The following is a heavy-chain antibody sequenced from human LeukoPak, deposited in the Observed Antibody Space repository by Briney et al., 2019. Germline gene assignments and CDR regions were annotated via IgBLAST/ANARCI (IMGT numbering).Heavy chain of an antibody. V-gene: IGHV3-30-3*01. CDR2: ISYDGSNK. D-gene: IGHD3-3*01. J-gene: IGHJ4*02. Sequence: GGSLRLSCAASGFTFSSYPMHWVRQAPGKGLEWVAVISYDGSNKYYADSVKGRFTISRDNSKNTLYLQMNSLRAEDSAVYYCASYWSGADYWGQGTLVTVSS. CDR1: GFTFSSYP. CDR3: ASYWSGADY.